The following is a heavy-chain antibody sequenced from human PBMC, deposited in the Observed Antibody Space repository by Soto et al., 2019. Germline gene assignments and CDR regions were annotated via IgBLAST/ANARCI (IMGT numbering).Heavy chain of an antibody. CDR3: ARGSSHERVPDY. J-gene: IGHJ4*02. V-gene: IGHV1-18*01. Sequence: QVQLVQSGAEVKEPGASVKVSCKSSGYTFASYGFTWVRQAPGQGLEWVGWISPYNGNTHYAQNLQGRVAMTTDTSTTTAYLELWILRSDETAVYYCARGSSHERVPDYWGQGTLVTVSS. D-gene: IGHD2-2*01. CDR1: GYTFASYG. CDR2: ISPYNGNT.